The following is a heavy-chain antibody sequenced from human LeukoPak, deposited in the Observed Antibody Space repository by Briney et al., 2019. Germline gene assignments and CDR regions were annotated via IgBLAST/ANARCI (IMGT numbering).Heavy chain of an antibody. CDR3: ARGLSVGWFDP. D-gene: IGHD3-10*01. J-gene: IGHJ5*02. Sequence: PGGSLRLSCAASGFTFSASAMHWVRQAPGKGLEWVGHIRTKANTYATVYAASVKGRFTISRDDSNNTAYLQMNSLKTEDTAVYYCARGLSVGWFDPWGQGTLVTVSS. CDR1: GFTFSASA. V-gene: IGHV3-73*01. CDR2: IRTKANTYAT.